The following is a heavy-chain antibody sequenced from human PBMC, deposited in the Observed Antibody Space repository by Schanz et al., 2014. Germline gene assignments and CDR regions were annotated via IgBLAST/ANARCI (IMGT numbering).Heavy chain of an antibody. CDR1: GFTLSSYA. D-gene: IGHD2-2*01. CDR3: AKDSTHIDIVLVPTAIDY. V-gene: IGHV3-30-3*01. CDR2: ISYDGSNK. Sequence: QVPLVESGGGVVQPGRSLRLSCAAYGFTLSSYAMHWVRQAPGKGLEWVAVISYDGSNKYYADSVKGRFTISRDNSKNTLYLQMNTLRAEDTAVYYCAKDSTHIDIVLVPTAIDYWGQGTLVTVSS. J-gene: IGHJ4*02.